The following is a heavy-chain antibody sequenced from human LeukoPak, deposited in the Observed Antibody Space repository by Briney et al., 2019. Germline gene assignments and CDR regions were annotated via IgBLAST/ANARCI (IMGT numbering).Heavy chain of an antibody. V-gene: IGHV3-21*04. CDR1: GFTFSDYN. CDR2: ISGRSDDI. Sequence: KPGGSLRLSCAASGFTFSDYNMRWIRQAPGKGLEWVSSISGRSDDIYYADSVQGRFTISRDNSKNILYLQMNSLRAEDTAVYYCTKASAARCIGVFCYPFDHWGQGTLVTVSS. D-gene: IGHD2-15*01. CDR3: TKASAARCIGVFCYPFDH. J-gene: IGHJ4*02.